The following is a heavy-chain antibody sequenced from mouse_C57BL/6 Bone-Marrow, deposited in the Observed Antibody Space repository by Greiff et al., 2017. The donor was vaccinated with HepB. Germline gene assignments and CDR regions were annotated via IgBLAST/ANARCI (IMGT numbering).Heavy chain of an antibody. CDR1: GYTFTSYG. Sequence: QVQLKQSGAELARPGASVKLSCKASGYTFTSYGISWVKQRTGQGLEWIGEIYPRSGNTYYNEKFKGKATLTADKSSSTAYMELRSLTSEDSAVYFCAIYYYGMAYWGQGTLVTVSA. J-gene: IGHJ3*01. CDR3: AIYYYGMAY. D-gene: IGHD1-1*01. V-gene: IGHV1-81*01. CDR2: IYPRSGNT.